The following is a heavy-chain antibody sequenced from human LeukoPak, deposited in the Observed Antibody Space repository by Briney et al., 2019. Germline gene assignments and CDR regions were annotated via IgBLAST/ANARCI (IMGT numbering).Heavy chain of an antibody. CDR3: AKDAPVNIVVVPAANS. J-gene: IGHJ4*02. CDR2: ISGSGGST. D-gene: IGHD2-2*01. V-gene: IGHV3-23*01. CDR1: GFTFSSYA. Sequence: GGSLRLSCAASGFTFSSYAMSWVRQAPGKGLEWVSAISGSGGSTYYADSVKGRFTISRDNSKNTLYLQMNGLRAEDTAVYYCAKDAPVNIVVVPAANSWGQGTLVTVSS.